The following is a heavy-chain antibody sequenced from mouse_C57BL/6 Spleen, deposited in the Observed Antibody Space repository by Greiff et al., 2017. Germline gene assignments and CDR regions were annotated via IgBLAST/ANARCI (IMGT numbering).Heavy chain of an antibody. V-gene: IGHV1-82*01. Sequence: VQRVESGPELVKPGASVKISCKASGYAFSSSWMNWVKQRPGKGLEWIGRIYPGDGDTNYNGKFKGKATLTADKSSSTAYMQLSSLTSEDSAVYFCARSRIYYYGSSRWYVGVWGTGTTVTVSS. CDR1: GYAFSSSW. J-gene: IGHJ1*03. CDR2: IYPGDGDT. D-gene: IGHD1-1*01. CDR3: ARSRIYYYGSSRWYVGV.